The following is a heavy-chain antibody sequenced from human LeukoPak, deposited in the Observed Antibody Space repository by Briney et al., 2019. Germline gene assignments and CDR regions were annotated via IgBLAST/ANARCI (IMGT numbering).Heavy chain of an antibody. Sequence: SETLSLTCTVSGDSISSSSYYWGWIRQPPGKGLEWIGSVYYSGSTYYNPSLKSRVTISVDTSKNQFSLKLSSVTAADTAVYYCARFDSSGYYCPYWGQGALVTVSS. CDR1: GDSISSSSYY. CDR3: ARFDSSGYYCPY. CDR2: VYYSGST. J-gene: IGHJ4*02. V-gene: IGHV4-39*07. D-gene: IGHD3-22*01.